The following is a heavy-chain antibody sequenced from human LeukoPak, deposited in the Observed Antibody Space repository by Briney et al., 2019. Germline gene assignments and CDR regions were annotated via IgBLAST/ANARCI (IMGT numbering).Heavy chain of an antibody. D-gene: IGHD6-13*01. Sequence: SETLSLTCTVSNGSINTYFWTWIRQPPGRGLEWIGIINYSETTRYNPSLKSRVTLSVDTSKNLFSLKLDSVTAADTAVYFCARALRSQGAAAGTGYLDSWGQGALVTVSS. V-gene: IGHV4-59*08. CDR2: INYSETT. CDR3: ARALRSQGAAAGTGYLDS. J-gene: IGHJ4*02. CDR1: NGSINTYF.